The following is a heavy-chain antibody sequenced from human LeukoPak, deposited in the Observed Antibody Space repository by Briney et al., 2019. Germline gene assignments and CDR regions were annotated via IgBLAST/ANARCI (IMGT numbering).Heavy chain of an antibody. Sequence: SETLYLTCTVSGGSINSYYWSWIRQPPGKGLKWIGYIYHSGSTYYNPSLKSRVTISVDRSKNQFSLKLSSVTAADTAVYYCASFHDYGDYDIDYWGQGTLVTVSS. CDR1: GGSINSYY. D-gene: IGHD4-17*01. CDR2: IYHSGST. J-gene: IGHJ4*02. CDR3: ASFHDYGDYDIDY. V-gene: IGHV4-59*12.